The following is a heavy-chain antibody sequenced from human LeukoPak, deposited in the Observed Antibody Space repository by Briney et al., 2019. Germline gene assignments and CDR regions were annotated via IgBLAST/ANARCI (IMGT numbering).Heavy chain of an antibody. CDR1: GGSISDYY. CDR3: ARRVARRNKYCFDY. J-gene: IGHJ4*02. CDR2: IYYSGST. Sequence: SETLSLTCTVSGGSISDYYWSWIRQPPGKGLEWIGYIYYSGSTKYNPSLQSRVTISLDTSKNQLSQKLNSVTAADTAVYYCARRVARRNKYCFDYWGQGTLVTVSS. D-gene: IGHD5-12*01. V-gene: IGHV4-59*08.